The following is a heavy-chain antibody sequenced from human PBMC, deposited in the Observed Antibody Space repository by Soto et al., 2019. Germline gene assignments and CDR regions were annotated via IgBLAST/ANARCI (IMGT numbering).Heavy chain of an antibody. D-gene: IGHD1-26*01. CDR2: INPSGGST. V-gene: IGHV1-46*01. Sequence: ASVKVSCKAFGYTFTTYFIHWGGKAPGQGLEWMGIINPSGGSTSYAQKFQGRVTMTRDTSTSTVYMELSSLKSEDTAVYYCARGSSGSYVNYFDPWGQGTLVTVSS. CDR3: ARGSSGSYVNYFDP. J-gene: IGHJ5*02. CDR1: GYTFTTYF.